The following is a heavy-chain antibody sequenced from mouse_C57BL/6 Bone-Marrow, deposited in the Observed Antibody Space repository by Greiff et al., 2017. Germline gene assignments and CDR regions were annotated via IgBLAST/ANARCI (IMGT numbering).Heavy chain of an antibody. Sequence: DVKLVESEGGLVQPGSSMKLSCTASGFTFSDYYMAWVRQVPEKGLEWVANINYDGSSTYYLDSLKSRFIISRDNAKNILYLQMSSLKSEDTATYYCARDFHYYYGSSYRWYFDVWGTGTTVTVSS. D-gene: IGHD1-1*01. V-gene: IGHV5-16*01. CDR2: INYDGSST. CDR3: ARDFHYYYGSSYRWYFDV. CDR1: GFTFSDYY. J-gene: IGHJ1*03.